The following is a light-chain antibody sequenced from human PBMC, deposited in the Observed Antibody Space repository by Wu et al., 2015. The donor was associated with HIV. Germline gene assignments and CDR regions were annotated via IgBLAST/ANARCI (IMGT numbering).Light chain of an antibody. V-gene: IGKV3-11*01. CDR2: DVA. Sequence: EIVLTQSPGTLSLSPGERATLSCRASQNVGSNYVAWYQQKPGQAPRLLIYDVANRAIGIPARFSGSGSGTDFTLTISSLEPEDFAVYYCQQRSSWPRTFGQGTNLEIK. CDR3: QQRSSWPRT. CDR1: QNVGSNY. J-gene: IGKJ2*01.